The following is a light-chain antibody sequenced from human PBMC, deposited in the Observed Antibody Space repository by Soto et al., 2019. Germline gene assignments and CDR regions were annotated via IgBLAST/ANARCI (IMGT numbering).Light chain of an antibody. V-gene: IGKV1-5*01. CDR3: QQYNSYWRT. CDR2: DAS. J-gene: IGKJ1*01. Sequence: DIQMTQSPSSLSASVGDRVTNTCRASQSISSWLAWYQQKPGKAPKLLIYDASSLESGVPSRFSGSGSGTEFTLTISSLQPDDFATYYCQQYNSYWRTFGQGTKVEIK. CDR1: QSISSW.